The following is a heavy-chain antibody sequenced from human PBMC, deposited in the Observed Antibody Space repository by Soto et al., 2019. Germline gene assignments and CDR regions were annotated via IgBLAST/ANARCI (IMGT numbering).Heavy chain of an antibody. CDR1: YP. Sequence: YPVQQDDERRGGGLEWVAVIAYDGSNKYYADSVKGRFTISRDNSKNTLYLQMNSLRAEDTAVYYCARERRYDFWSGDAFDIWGQGTMVTVSS. CDR2: IAYDGSNK. J-gene: IGHJ3*02. CDR3: ARERRYDFWSGDAFDI. D-gene: IGHD3-3*01. V-gene: IGHV3-30-3*01.